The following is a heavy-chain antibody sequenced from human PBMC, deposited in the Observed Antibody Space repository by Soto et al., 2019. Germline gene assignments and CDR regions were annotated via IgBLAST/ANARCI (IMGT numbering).Heavy chain of an antibody. CDR3: ERSGPLRYFKD. J-gene: IGHJ4*02. CDR1: GYTFTSYA. CDR2: INAGNGNT. V-gene: IGHV1-3*01. D-gene: IGHD3-9*01. Sequence: QVQLVQSGAEVKKPGASVKVSCKASGYTFTSYAMHWVRQAPGQRLEWMGWINAGNGNTKYSQTSQGIVTVTRDPSASTVYMELSSLRSEDTAVYYCERSGPLRYFKDWGQGTLVTVSS.